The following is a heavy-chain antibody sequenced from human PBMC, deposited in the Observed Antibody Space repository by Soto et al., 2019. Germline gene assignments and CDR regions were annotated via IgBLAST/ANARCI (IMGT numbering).Heavy chain of an antibody. V-gene: IGHV3-23*01. J-gene: IGHJ4*02. CDR3: AKSFSASPNYFFDS. D-gene: IGHD3-3*02. CDR1: GFPFSSYA. Sequence: PGGSLRLSCAASGFPFSSYAMTWVRQTPGKGLEWVSGISGSGGITYYADSVKGRFTISRDNSNNTLFLQMHSLRADDTAVYYCAKSFSASPNYFFDSWGQGTLVTVSS. CDR2: ISGSGGIT.